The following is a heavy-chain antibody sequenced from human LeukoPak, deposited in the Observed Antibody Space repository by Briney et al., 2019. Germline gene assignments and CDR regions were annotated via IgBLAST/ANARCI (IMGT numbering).Heavy chain of an antibody. CDR1: GFTFSSYS. V-gene: IGHV3-21*01. Sequence: GGSLRLSCAASGFTFSSYSMNWVRQAPGKGLEWVSSISSSSSYIYYADSLKGRFTISGDNAKNSLYLQMNSLRAEDTAVYYCARDLSSYYYDSSGYYRSIRLFDYWGQGTLVTVSS. J-gene: IGHJ4*02. CDR3: ARDLSSYYYDSSGYYRSIRLFDY. CDR2: ISSSSSYI. D-gene: IGHD3-22*01.